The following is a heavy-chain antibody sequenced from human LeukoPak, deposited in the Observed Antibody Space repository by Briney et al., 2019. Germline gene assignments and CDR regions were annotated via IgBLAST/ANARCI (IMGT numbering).Heavy chain of an antibody. CDR3: ARDLGYSYGSGFDY. J-gene: IGHJ4*02. D-gene: IGHD5-18*01. Sequence: SVKVSCKASGYTFTGYYMHWVRQAPGQGLEWMGRIIPIFGTANYAQKFQGRVTITTDESTSTAYMELSSLRSEDTAVYYCARDLGYSYGSGFDYWGQGTLVTVSS. CDR2: IIPIFGTA. CDR1: GYTFTGYY. V-gene: IGHV1-69*05.